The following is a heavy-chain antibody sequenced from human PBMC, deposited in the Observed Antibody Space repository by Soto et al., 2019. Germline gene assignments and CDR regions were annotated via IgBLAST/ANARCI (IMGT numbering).Heavy chain of an antibody. CDR3: ARAPYYDVWSGYTDNWFDP. Sequence: SETLSLTCTVSGGSLSSYYWSWIRQPPGKGLEWIGYIYYSGSTNYNPSLKSRVTISVDTSKNQFSLKLSSVTAADTAVYYCARAPYYDVWSGYTDNWFDPWGQGTLVTVSS. CDR1: GGSLSSYY. D-gene: IGHD3-3*01. V-gene: IGHV4-59*01. CDR2: IYYSGST. J-gene: IGHJ5*02.